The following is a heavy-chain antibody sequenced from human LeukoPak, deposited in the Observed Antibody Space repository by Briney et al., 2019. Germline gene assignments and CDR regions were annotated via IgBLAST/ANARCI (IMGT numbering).Heavy chain of an antibody. CDR1: GFSVSDNY. CDR3: ARRRMVRGVSNWFDP. D-gene: IGHD3-10*01. V-gene: IGHV3-66*01. Sequence: GGSLRLSCAASGFSVSDNYMTWVRQAPGKGLEWVSVIYSGNTTYYADSVKGRFTISRDNSKNTLNLQMNRLRTEDTAVYYCARRRMVRGVSNWFDPWGQGTLVTVSS. J-gene: IGHJ5*02. CDR2: IYSGNTT.